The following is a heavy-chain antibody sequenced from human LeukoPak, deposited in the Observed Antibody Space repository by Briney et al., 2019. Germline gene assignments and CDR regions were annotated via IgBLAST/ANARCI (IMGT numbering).Heavy chain of an antibody. CDR1: GFTFSSYG. V-gene: IGHV3-30*02. CDR2: IRYDGSNK. Sequence: GGSLRLSCAASGFTFSSYGMHWVRQAPGKGLEWVAFIRYDGSNKYYADSVKGRFTIARDNSKNTLYLQMNSLRAEDTAVYYCAKDRMYYDFWSGYSVDAFDIWGQGTMVTVSS. D-gene: IGHD3-3*01. CDR3: AKDRMYYDFWSGYSVDAFDI. J-gene: IGHJ3*02.